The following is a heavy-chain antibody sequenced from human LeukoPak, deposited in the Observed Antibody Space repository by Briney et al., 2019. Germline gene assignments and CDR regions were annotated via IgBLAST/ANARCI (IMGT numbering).Heavy chain of an antibody. CDR2: ISSSSSCI. Sequence: GGSLRLSCAASGFTFSSYSMNWVRQAPGKGLEWVSSISSSSSCIYYADSVKGRFTISRDNAKNSLYLQMNSLRAEDTAVYYCARRRWETPLGVSYYFDYWGQGTLVTVSS. V-gene: IGHV3-21*01. D-gene: IGHD1-26*01. J-gene: IGHJ4*02. CDR3: ARRRWETPLGVSYYFDY. CDR1: GFTFSSYS.